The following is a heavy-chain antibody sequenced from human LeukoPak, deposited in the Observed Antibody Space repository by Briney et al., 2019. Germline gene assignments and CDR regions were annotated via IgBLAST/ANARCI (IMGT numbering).Heavy chain of an antibody. V-gene: IGHV3-33*01. CDR2: IWYDGTNK. CDR3: ARGRDGYNWIDY. CDR1: GFAFSSCG. Sequence: PGGCLRLSCAASGFAFSSCGMHWVRLAPGKGLEWVAVIWYDGTNKYYADSVKGRFTISRDNSKNTLYLQMNSLSAEDTAVYYCARGRDGYNWIDYWGQGTLVTVSS. D-gene: IGHD5-24*01. J-gene: IGHJ4*02.